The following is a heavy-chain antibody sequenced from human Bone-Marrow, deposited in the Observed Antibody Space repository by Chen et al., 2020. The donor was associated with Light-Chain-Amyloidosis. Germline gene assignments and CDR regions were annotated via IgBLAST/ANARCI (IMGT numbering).Heavy chain of an antibody. CDR3: SKSTSNGRGWWYFDV. CDR2: VSTAGSYT. D-gene: IGHD2-2*01. Sequence: QAQLVESGGGLVNPGGSLRLSCAASGFIFSDHYMNWVRQAPGKGLEWVSYVSTAGSYTNYADSVKGRFTISRDNVKNSLYLQMSGLRAEDTAVYYCSKSTSNGRGWWYFDVWGRGTLVTVSS. V-gene: IGHV3-11*05. CDR1: GFIFSDHY. J-gene: IGHJ2*01.